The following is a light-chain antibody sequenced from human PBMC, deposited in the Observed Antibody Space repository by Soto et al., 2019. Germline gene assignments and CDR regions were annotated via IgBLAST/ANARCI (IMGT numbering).Light chain of an antibody. CDR3: HSRA. Sequence: DIQMTQSPSTLSGSVGDRVTITCRASQTISSWLAWYQQKPGRAPKLLIYDASTLESGVPSRFSGSGSETEFPLTISRLQPDDVATYFCHSRAFGQGTRLEIK. J-gene: IGKJ5*01. V-gene: IGKV1-5*01. CDR2: DAS. CDR1: QTISSW.